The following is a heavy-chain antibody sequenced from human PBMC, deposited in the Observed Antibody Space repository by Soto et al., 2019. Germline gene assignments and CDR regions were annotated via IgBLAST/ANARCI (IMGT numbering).Heavy chain of an antibody. J-gene: IGHJ4*02. D-gene: IGHD2-2*01. CDR3: AKDLRCSSTSCYSGSDY. Sequence: GGSLRLSCAASGFTFSSYAMSWVRQAPGKGLEWVSAISGSGGSTYYADSVKGRFTISRDNSKNTLYLQMNSLRAEDTAVYYCAKDLRCSSTSCYSGSDYWGQGTLVTVSS. CDR1: GFTFSSYA. V-gene: IGHV3-23*01. CDR2: ISGSGGST.